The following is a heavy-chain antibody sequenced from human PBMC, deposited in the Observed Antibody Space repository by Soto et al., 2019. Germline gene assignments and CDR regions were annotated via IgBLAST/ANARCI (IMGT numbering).Heavy chain of an antibody. Sequence: QVKLVESGGGAVQPGESLRLSCVASGFDFTYHAMHWVRQAPGKGLESVAVMSSDGSKIHHTDSVKGRFTISRDNSKNTLYLQMNILRKEDTAVYFCAKDEGVGGTLGLFDYWGQGTLVSVSS. V-gene: IGHV3-30*18. D-gene: IGHD1-26*01. CDR3: AKDEGVGGTLGLFDY. J-gene: IGHJ4*02. CDR1: GFDFTYHA. CDR2: MSSDGSKI.